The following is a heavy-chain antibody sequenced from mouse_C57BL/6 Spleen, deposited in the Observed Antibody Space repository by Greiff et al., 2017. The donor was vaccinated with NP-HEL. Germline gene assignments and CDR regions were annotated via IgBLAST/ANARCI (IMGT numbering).Heavy chain of an antibody. J-gene: IGHJ3*01. Sequence: EVKLVESGGGLVQPGGSMKLSCVASGFTFSNYWMNWVRQSPEKGLEWVAQIRLKSDNYATHYAESVKGRFTISRDDSKSSVYLQMNNLRAEDTGIYYCTVGFYDTLFAYWGQGTLVTVSA. CDR2: IRLKSDNYAT. CDR1: GFTFSNYW. CDR3: TVGFYDTLFAY. D-gene: IGHD2-3*01. V-gene: IGHV6-3*01.